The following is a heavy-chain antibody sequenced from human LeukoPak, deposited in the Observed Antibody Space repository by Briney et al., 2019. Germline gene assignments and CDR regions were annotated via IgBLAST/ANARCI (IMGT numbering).Heavy chain of an antibody. CDR3: AREDGSGSYLKV. V-gene: IGHV3-48*01. J-gene: IGHJ4*02. D-gene: IGHD3-10*01. CDR1: GFIFSSYN. CDR2: IRSDGGAT. Sequence: GGSLRLSCAASGFIFSSYNMNWVRQAPGKGLEWVSFIRSDGGATYYADSGKGRFTISRDNAKNSVFLQMNSLRAEDTAVYYCAREDGSGSYLKVWGQGTLVTVSS.